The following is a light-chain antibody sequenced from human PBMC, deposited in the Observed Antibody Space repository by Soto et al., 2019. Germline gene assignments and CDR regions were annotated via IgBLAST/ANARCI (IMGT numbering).Light chain of an antibody. CDR1: QSVSSSY. CDR3: QQYGSSPPDAYT. V-gene: IGKV3-20*01. Sequence: EIVLTQSPGTLSLSPGERATLSCRASQSVSSSYLAWYQQKPGQAPRLLIYGASSRATGIPDRFSGSGSGIDFTLTISRLEPEDFAVYYCQQYGSSPPDAYTFGQGTKLEIK. CDR2: GAS. J-gene: IGKJ2*01.